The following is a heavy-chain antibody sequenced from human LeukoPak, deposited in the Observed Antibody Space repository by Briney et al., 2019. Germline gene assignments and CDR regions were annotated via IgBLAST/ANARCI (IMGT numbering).Heavy chain of an antibody. Sequence: GGSLRLSCAASGFTFSSYAMTWVRQAPGKGLEWVSGISGSGSSTYYADSVQGRFTISRDNSKNTLYLQMNSLRAEDTAIYSCAKDRNMITFGGVISDWGQGTLVTVSS. D-gene: IGHD3-16*02. CDR3: AKDRNMITFGGVISD. V-gene: IGHV3-23*01. CDR2: ISGSGSST. CDR1: GFTFSSYA. J-gene: IGHJ4*02.